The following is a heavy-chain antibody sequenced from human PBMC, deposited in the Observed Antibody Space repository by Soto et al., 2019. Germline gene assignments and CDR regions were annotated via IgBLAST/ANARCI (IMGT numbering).Heavy chain of an antibody. CDR2: IKKDGSEN. CDR1: GFTFGDYW. V-gene: IGHV3-7*03. J-gene: IGHJ4*02. CDR3: AKLGSGYYTGLYFDY. Sequence: VGSLRLSCAASGFTFGDYWMSWVRQAPGKGLEWVAHIKKDGSENYYVDSVTGRFTVSRDNTKNSLYLQMNSLRAEDTAVYYCAKLGSGYYTGLYFDYWGQGTLVTVSS. D-gene: IGHD3-3*01.